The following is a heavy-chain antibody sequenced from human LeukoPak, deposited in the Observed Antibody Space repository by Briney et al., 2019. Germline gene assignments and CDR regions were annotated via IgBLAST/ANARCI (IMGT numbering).Heavy chain of an antibody. CDR1: GASIRGSTYY. V-gene: IGHV4-30-4*01. CDR2: IYYSGST. Sequence: SEALSLTCTVSGASIRGSTYYWSWIRQPPGQGLEWIGYIYYSGSTYYNPSLRSRVTISMDTSKNQFSLELNSVTAADTAVYYCAKDPYYYGSGSYSPPKDYWGQGTLVTVSS. CDR3: AKDPYYYGSGSYSPPKDY. J-gene: IGHJ4*02. D-gene: IGHD3-10*01.